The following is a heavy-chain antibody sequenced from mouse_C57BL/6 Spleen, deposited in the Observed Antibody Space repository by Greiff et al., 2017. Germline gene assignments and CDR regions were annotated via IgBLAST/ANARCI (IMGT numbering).Heavy chain of an antibody. J-gene: IGHJ4*01. CDR2: IYPGSGNT. V-gene: IGHV1-76*01. Sequence: QVQLRQSGAELVRPGASVKLSCKASGYTFTDYYINWVKQRPGQGLEWIARIYPGSGNTYYNEKFKGKATLTAEKSSSTAYMQLSSLTSEDSAVYFCARALYYDAMDYWGQGTSVTVSS. D-gene: IGHD2-1*01. CDR3: ARALYYDAMDY. CDR1: GYTFTDYY.